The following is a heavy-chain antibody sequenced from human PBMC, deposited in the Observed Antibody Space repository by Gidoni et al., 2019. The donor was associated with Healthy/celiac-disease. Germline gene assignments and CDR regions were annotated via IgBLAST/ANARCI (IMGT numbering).Heavy chain of an antibody. D-gene: IGHD6-6*01. CDR2: ISWNSGSI. CDR3: AKDVEYSSSPGLDY. CDR1: GFTFDDYA. J-gene: IGHJ4*02. Sequence: EVQLVESGGGLVQPGRSLRLSCAASGFTFDDYAMHWVRQAPGKGLEWVSGISWNSGSIGYADSVKGRFTISRDNAKNSLYLQMNSLRAEDTALYYCAKDVEYSSSPGLDYWGQGTLVTVSS. V-gene: IGHV3-9*01.